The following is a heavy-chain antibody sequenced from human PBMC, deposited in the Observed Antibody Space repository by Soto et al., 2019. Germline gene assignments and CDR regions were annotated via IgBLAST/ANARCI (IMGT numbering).Heavy chain of an antibody. CDR2: INPNGGST. D-gene: IGHD2-21*01. CDR3: ARSLLPSDF. Sequence: QVQLVQSGAEVKKPGASVKVSCKASGYTFIHYYIHWVRQAPGQGLEWMAIINPNGGSTNYAQKFRGRVTVTRDTSTTTVSRELNSLGSDDTAVYFCARSLLPSDFWGQGTLVTVSS. CDR1: GYTFIHYY. J-gene: IGHJ4*02. V-gene: IGHV1-46*01.